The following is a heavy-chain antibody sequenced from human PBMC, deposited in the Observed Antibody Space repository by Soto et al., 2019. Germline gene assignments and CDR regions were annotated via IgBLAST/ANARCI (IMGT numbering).Heavy chain of an antibody. J-gene: IGHJ4*02. CDR3: ARRPTGTTSSYFDY. CDR1: GGSFSGYY. V-gene: IGHV4-34*01. CDR2: INHSGST. Sequence: SXVTVSLTCSFYGGSFSGYYWSWIRQTPGKGLEWIGEINHSGSTNYNPSLKSRVTISVDTSKNQFSLKLSSVTAADTAVYYCARRPTGTTSSYFDYWAQGTLVTVSS. D-gene: IGHD1-7*01.